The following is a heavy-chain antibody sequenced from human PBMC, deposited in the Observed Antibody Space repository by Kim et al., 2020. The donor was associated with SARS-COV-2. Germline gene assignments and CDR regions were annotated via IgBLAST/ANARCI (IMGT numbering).Heavy chain of an antibody. CDR2: T. J-gene: IGHJ4*02. Sequence: TEDATSVTGRFTSSRDASKNSLYLQMNSLKTEDTAVYYCVRDRGGGFFDFWGQGTLVTVSS. CDR3: VRDRGGGFFDF. V-gene: IGHV3-72*01. D-gene: IGHD3-16*01.